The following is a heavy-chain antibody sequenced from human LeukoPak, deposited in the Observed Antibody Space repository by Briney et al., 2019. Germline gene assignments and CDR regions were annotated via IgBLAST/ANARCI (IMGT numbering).Heavy chain of an antibody. CDR1: GGSISSGSYY. J-gene: IGHJ4*02. V-gene: IGHV4-61*02. CDR3: ARDPYYYDSSGYYSDY. Sequence: SETLSLTCTVSGGSISSGSYYWSWIRQPAGKGLEWIGRIYTSGSTNYNPSLQSRVTISVDTSKNQFSLKLSSVTAADTAVYYCARDPYYYDSSGYYSDYWGQGTLLTVSS. D-gene: IGHD3-22*01. CDR2: IYTSGST.